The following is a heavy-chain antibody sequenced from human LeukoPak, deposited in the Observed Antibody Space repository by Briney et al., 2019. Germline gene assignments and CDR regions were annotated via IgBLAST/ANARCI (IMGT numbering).Heavy chain of an antibody. CDR2: IYYSGNT. CDR3: ARLFSSSWYRGAFDL. D-gene: IGHD6-13*01. Sequence: SSETLSLTCTVSGGSISSSSYYWGWIRQPPGKGLEWIGSIYYSGNTYYNPSLKSRVTISVDTSKNQFSLKLSSVTAADTAVYYCARLFSSSWYRGAFDLWGQGTMVTVSS. V-gene: IGHV4-39*01. CDR1: GGSISSSSYY. J-gene: IGHJ3*01.